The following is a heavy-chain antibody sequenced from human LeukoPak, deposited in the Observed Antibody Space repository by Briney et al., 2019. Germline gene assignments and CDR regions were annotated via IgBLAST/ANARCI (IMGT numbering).Heavy chain of an antibody. Sequence: SVKVSCKASGGTFSSYAIGWVRQAPGQGLEWMGGIIPIFGTANYAQKFQGSVTITADKSTSTAYMELSSLRSEDTAVYYCARWGDTGGHFDYWGQGTLVTVSS. J-gene: IGHJ4*02. V-gene: IGHV1-69*06. CDR1: GGTFSSYA. D-gene: IGHD3-16*01. CDR3: ARWGDTGGHFDY. CDR2: IIPIFGTA.